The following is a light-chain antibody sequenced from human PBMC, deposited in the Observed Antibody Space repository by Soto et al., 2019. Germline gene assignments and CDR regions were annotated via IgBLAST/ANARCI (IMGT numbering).Light chain of an antibody. CDR3: QKNNSAPRT. Sequence: DIQMTQSPSSLSASVGDRVTITCRSSQGISHYLAWYQQKPGKVPKLLIYAASTLQSGVPSRFSGSVSGTDFTLTISSLQPEDVTTYYCQKNNSAPRTFGQGTKVDIK. V-gene: IGKV1-27*01. CDR1: QGISHY. J-gene: IGKJ1*01. CDR2: AAS.